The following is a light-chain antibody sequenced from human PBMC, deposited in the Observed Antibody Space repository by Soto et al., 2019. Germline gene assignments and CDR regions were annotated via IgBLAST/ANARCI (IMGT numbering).Light chain of an antibody. CDR2: DAS. CDR3: QHSKTYAFS. J-gene: IGKJ4*01. V-gene: IGKV1-13*02. CDR1: QDISSA. Sequence: AIQLTQSPSSLSASVGDRVTMSCRASQDISSALAWYQQKPGKPPNLLMYDASRLQSSVPSRVSGSRSVTELALTVRILQAEDVTPLCSQHSKTYAFSFGGG.